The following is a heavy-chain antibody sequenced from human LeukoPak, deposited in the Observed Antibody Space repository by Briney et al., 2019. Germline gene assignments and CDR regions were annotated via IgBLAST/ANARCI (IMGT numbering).Heavy chain of an antibody. CDR2: ISSSSSYI. CDR1: GFTFSNYA. V-gene: IGHV3-21*01. Sequence: SGGSLRLSCAASGFTFSNYAISWVRQAPGKGLEWVSSISSSSSYIYYADSVKGRFTISRDNAKNSLYLQMNSLRAEDTAVYYCARSGSSWYCFDCWGQGTLVTVSS. D-gene: IGHD6-13*01. J-gene: IGHJ4*02. CDR3: ARSGSSWYCFDC.